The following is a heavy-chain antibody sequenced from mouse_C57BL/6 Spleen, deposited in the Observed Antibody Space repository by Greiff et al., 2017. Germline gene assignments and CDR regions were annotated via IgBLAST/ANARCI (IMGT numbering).Heavy chain of an antibody. D-gene: IGHD1-1*01. Sequence: QVQLQQPGAELVRPGSSVKLSCKASGYTFTSYWMDWVKQRPGQGLEWIGNIYPSDSETHYNQKFKDKATLTVDKTSSTAYMQLSSLTSEDCAVYYCARGGYGIPFAYWGQGTLVTVSA. CDR3: ARGGYGIPFAY. J-gene: IGHJ3*01. V-gene: IGHV1-61*01. CDR1: GYTFTSYW. CDR2: IYPSDSET.